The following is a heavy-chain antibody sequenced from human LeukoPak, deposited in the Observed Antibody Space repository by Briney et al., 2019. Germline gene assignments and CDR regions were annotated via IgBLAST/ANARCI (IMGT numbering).Heavy chain of an antibody. CDR1: GFTFSRFE. J-gene: IGHJ4*02. CDR2: ISGSGSTK. Sequence: GGSLRLSCAASGFTFSRFEMNWVRQGPGKGLEWVSYISGSGSTKYYAETAKGRFTISRDNGKNSLYLQMNSLRAEDTAVYYCARVGTWIRSPVDYWGQGTLVTVSS. D-gene: IGHD5-18*01. CDR3: ARVGTWIRSPVDY. V-gene: IGHV3-48*03.